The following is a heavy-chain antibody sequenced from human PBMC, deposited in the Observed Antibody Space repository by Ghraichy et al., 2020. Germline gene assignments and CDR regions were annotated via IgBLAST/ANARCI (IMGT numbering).Heavy chain of an antibody. J-gene: IGHJ4*02. CDR3: ATILGYCSGNSCYSY. Sequence: GGSLRLSCAASGFTFSNYWLHWVRQAPGKGLVWVSRINADGTSTTYADSVKGRFTISSDNAKNTLYLQMNRLRAEDTAVYYCATILGYCSGNSCYSYWGRGTLVTVSS. V-gene: IGHV3-74*01. D-gene: IGHD2-15*01. CDR1: GFTFSNYW. CDR2: INADGTST.